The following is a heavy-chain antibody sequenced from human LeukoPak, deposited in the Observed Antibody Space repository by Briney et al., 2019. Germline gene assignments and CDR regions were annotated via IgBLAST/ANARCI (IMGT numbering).Heavy chain of an antibody. CDR3: ARAKISITGTTSADYFYYYYMDV. D-gene: IGHD1-7*01. J-gene: IGHJ6*03. Sequence: ASVKVSCKASGYTFTSCDINWVRQASGQGLEWMGWMKPDSGNTGYAQKFQGRVTMTRDTSISTAYMELSRLRSDDTAVYYCARAKISITGTTSADYFYYYYMDVWGKGTTVTVSS. CDR1: GYTFTSCD. CDR2: MKPDSGNT. V-gene: IGHV1-8*02.